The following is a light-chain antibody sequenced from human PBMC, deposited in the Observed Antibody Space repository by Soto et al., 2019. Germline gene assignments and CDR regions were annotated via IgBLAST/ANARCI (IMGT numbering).Light chain of an antibody. CDR2: AAS. V-gene: IGKV1-39*01. CDR3: QQSFSPLWT. Sequence: DIQMTQSPSSLSASVGDRVTITCWASQSISNYLNWYQQKQGKAPKLLIYAASSMQSGVPSRFSGSGSETDFTLTISSLQPDDSATYYYQQSFSPLWTFGQGTKVEV. J-gene: IGKJ1*01. CDR1: QSISNY.